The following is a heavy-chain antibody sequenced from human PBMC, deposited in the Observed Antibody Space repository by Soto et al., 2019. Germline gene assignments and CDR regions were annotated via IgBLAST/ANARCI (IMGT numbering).Heavy chain of an antibody. CDR2: ISTKNGDT. CDR1: GYTFTSYY. CDR3: ARDPPETPSDY. Sequence: GASVKVSCKASGYTFTSYYMHWVRQAPGQGLEWMGWISTKNGDTNLAQRFRGRVTLTTDTSTTTAYMDLRSLTPDDTAVYYCARDPPETPSDYWGQGTLVTVSS. J-gene: IGHJ4*02. V-gene: IGHV1-18*04.